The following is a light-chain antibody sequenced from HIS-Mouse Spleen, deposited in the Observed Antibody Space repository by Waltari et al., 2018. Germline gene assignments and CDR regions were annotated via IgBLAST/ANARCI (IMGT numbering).Light chain of an antibody. Sequence: AIQLTQSPSSLSASVGDRVTITCRASQGISSALAWYQQKPGKAPELLIYDASSLESGVPSRFSGSGSGTDFTLTISSLQPEDFATYYCQQFNSYLFTFGPGTKVDIK. CDR3: QQFNSYLFT. CDR2: DAS. V-gene: IGKV1-13*02. CDR1: QGISSA. J-gene: IGKJ3*01.